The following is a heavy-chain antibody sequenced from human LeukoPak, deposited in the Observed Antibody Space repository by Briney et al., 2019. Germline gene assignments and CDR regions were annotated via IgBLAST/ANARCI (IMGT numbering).Heavy chain of an antibody. CDR1: GFTFSSYS. J-gene: IGHJ4*02. Sequence: GGSLRLSCAASGFTFSSYSMCWVRQAPGKGLEWVSSITGSSGYIHYADSVKGRFTISRDNAKNSLYLQMNSLRAEDTAVYYCARDPQLHSGDDWGWGQGTLVIVSS. V-gene: IGHV3-21*01. CDR3: ARDPQLHSGDDWG. CDR2: ITGSSGYI. D-gene: IGHD5-12*01.